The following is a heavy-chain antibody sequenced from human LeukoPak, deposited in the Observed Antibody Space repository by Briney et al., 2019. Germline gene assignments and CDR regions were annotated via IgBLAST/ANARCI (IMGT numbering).Heavy chain of an antibody. J-gene: IGHJ1*01. CDR2: IYRIGNT. Sequence: KPSETLSLTCSVSGDSISSDYWSWIRQPPGKGLEWIGYIYRIGNTDYNPSLKSRVTISLDTSKNQLSLNLTSMTAADTAVYYCAGRGQRYFRDWGQGTLVTVSS. CDR3: AGRGQRYFRD. V-gene: IGHV4-4*08. CDR1: GDSISSDY.